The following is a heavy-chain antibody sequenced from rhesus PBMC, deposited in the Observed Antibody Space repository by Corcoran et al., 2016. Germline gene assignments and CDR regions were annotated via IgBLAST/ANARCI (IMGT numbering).Heavy chain of an antibody. J-gene: IGHJ6*01. CDR1: GFSFSNYW. CDR3: TRDATISYGLDS. Sequence: EVQLVESGGGLVQPGGSLRLSCADSGFSFSNYWMNWVRQAPGKGLEWVGFIKHKADGGTAAYAESVKGRFTISRDDSKNTLYLQMNSLKTEDTAVYYCTRDATISYGLDSWGQGVVVTVSS. D-gene: IGHD4-17*01. CDR2: IKHKADGGTA. V-gene: IGHV3-16*01.